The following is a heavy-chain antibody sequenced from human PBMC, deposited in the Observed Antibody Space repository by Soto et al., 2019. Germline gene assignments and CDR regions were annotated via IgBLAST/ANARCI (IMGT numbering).Heavy chain of an antibody. J-gene: IGHJ4*02. D-gene: IGHD3-16*01. CDR2: VSASGAGT. Sequence: VQLLESGGGLAQPGGSLRLSCSASGFTYSNYAMSWVRQAPGKGLEWVSSVSASGAGTYSAASVKGRFTISRDNSRNTLFLQMKSLRADDTAVYYCARDQGASYGLYFFDYWGQGTLVTVSS. V-gene: IGHV3-23*01. CDR1: GFTYSNYA. CDR3: ARDQGASYGLYFFDY.